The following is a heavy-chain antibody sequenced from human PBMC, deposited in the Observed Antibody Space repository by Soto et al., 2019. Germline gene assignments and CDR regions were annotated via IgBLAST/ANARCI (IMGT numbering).Heavy chain of an antibody. CDR3: AKVITKLTTVTNFDY. J-gene: IGHJ4*02. CDR1: GFTLSSYA. CDR2: FSGSGGST. Sequence: GGSLRLSCAASGFTLSSYAMSWVRQAPGKGLEWVSAFSGSGGSTYYADSVKGRFTISRDNSKNPLYLQMNSLRAEDTAVYYCAKVITKLTTVTNFDYWGQGTLVTVSS. D-gene: IGHD4-17*01. V-gene: IGHV3-23*01.